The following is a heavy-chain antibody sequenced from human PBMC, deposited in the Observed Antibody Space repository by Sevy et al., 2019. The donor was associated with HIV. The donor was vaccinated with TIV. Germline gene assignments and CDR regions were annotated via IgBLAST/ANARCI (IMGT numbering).Heavy chain of an antibody. V-gene: IGHV1-24*01. CDR2: FDPENGKT. CDR1: GYTLTDLS. J-gene: IGHJ4*02. CDR3: ATGLWFYYGDFRGF. Sequence: ASVKVSCKVSGYTLTDLSIHWVRQAPAKGLEWMGGFDPENGKTIYAQKLQGRLTMTEDTSTDTAYMELNNLRSDDTAVYYCATGLWFYYGDFRGFWGQGTLVTVSS. D-gene: IGHD4-17*01.